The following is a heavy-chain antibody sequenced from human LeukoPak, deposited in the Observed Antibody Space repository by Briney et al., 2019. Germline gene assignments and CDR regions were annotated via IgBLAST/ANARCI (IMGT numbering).Heavy chain of an antibody. CDR1: TLSSTTYS. J-gene: IGHJ4*02. Sequence: GGSLRPSSLAYTLSSTTYSTECVRQAPGKGLEWVSYISSRSTYIYYADSVKGRFTISGDNAKNSLYLQMNSLRAQHGPVYQCERSRGKAVVFDYGGQGTLVSVSS. V-gene: IGHV3-21*05. CDR2: ISSRSTYI. CDR3: ERSRGKAVVFDY. D-gene: IGHD6-19*01.